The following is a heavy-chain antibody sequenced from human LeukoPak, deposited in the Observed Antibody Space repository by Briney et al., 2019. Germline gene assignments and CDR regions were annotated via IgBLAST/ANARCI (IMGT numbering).Heavy chain of an antibody. Sequence: PETLSLTCTVSGGSISSYYWSWIRQRPWKGVEWVGYIYYSGSTNYNHSLKSRVTISVDASKNQFSLQLSSVTAADTAVYYCARVHREVAGQFDPWGQGTLVTVSS. D-gene: IGHD2-15*01. J-gene: IGHJ5*02. CDR3: ARVHREVAGQFDP. CDR2: IYYSGST. CDR1: GGSISSYY. V-gene: IGHV4-59*01.